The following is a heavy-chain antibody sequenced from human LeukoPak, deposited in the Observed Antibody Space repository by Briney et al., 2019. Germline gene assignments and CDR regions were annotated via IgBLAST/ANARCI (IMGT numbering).Heavy chain of an antibody. CDR2: ISGSGGST. V-gene: IGHV3-23*01. Sequence: ETLSLTCTISGGSISSYYWSWIRQPAGKGLEWVSSISGSGGSTYYADSVKGRFTISRDNSKNTLYLQMNSLRAEDTAVYYCAQAALRATPLPFDYWGQGTLVTVSS. D-gene: IGHD4-17*01. CDR1: GGSISSYY. CDR3: AQAALRATPLPFDY. J-gene: IGHJ4*02.